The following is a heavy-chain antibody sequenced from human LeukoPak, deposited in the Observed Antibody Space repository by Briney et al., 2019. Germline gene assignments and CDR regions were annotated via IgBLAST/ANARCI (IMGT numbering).Heavy chain of an antibody. J-gene: IGHJ5*02. V-gene: IGHV1-2*02. CDR1: GYTFTGYY. D-gene: IGHD5-12*01. CDR3: ARGLPYGGYGGWFDP. Sequence: GASVKVSCKASGYTFTGYYMHWVRQAPEQGLEWMGWINPNSGGTNYAQKFQGRVTMTRDTSISTAYMELSRLRSDDTAVYYCARGLPYGGYGGWFDPWGQGTLVTVSS. CDR2: INPNSGGT.